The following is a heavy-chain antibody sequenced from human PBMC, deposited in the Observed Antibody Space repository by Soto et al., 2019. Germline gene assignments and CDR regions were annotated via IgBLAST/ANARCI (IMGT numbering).Heavy chain of an antibody. V-gene: IGHV3-30*03. Sequence: HGGSLRLCCAASGVTFSGYYMTWVRQAPRKGLEWVAVISYNGGITYYADSVKGRFTISRDNSKNTLYLQMNSLRAEDTVVYYCARDSVLEYGNWFDPWGQGTLVTVSS. CDR3: ARDSVLEYGNWFDP. J-gene: IGHJ5*02. D-gene: IGHD3-3*01. CDR1: GVTFSGYY. CDR2: ISYNGGIT.